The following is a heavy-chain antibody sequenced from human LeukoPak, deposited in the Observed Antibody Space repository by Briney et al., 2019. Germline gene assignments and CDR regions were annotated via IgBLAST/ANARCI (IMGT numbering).Heavy chain of an antibody. CDR1: GGSISSGGYY. J-gene: IGHJ3*02. Sequence: SETLSLTCAVSGGSISSGGYYWSWIRQPPGKGLEWIGEINHSGSTNYNPSLKSRVTISVDTSKNQFSLKLSSVTAAGTAVYYCARRFFWSGYAGAFDIWGQGTMVTVSS. D-gene: IGHD3-3*01. CDR3: ARRFFWSGYAGAFDI. V-gene: IGHV4-34*01. CDR2: INHSGST.